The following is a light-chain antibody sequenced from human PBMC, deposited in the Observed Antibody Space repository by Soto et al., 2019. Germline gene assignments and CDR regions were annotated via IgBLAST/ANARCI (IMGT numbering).Light chain of an antibody. V-gene: IGLV2-14*02. Sequence: QSVLTQPASVSGSPGQSITLSCTGTSSDLGSYNLVSWYQQHPGKAPKLMIYEGSKRPSRVSYRFSGSKSGNTASLTIPGLQTEDEADYYCSSLTTSFTYVFGTGTKVTVL. CDR3: SSLTTSFTYV. CDR1: SSDLGSYNL. J-gene: IGLJ1*01. CDR2: EGS.